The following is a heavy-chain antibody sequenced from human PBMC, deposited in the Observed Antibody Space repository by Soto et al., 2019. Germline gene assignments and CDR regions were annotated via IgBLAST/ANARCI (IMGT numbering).Heavy chain of an antibody. CDR1: GGTFSSYA. J-gene: IGHJ6*02. V-gene: IGHV1-69*01. D-gene: IGHD1-26*01. Sequence: QVQLVQSGAEVKKPGSSVKVSCKASGGTFSSYAISWVRQAPGQGREWMGGIIPIFGTANYAQKFQGRVTITADESTSTAYMELSSMRSEDTAVYYCARTRIVGATTFYYGMDVWGQGPTVTVSS. CDR3: ARTRIVGATTFYYGMDV. CDR2: IIPIFGTA.